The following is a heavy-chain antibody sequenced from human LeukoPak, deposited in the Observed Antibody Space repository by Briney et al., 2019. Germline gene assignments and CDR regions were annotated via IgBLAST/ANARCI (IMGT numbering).Heavy chain of an antibody. Sequence: ETLSLTCTVSGGSISSYYWSWIRQPPGKGLEWVSYISSSSSTIYYADSVKGRFTISRDNAKNSLYLQMNSLRAEDTAVYYCAREGYYYDSSGYHWGQGTLVTASS. CDR2: ISSSSSTI. J-gene: IGHJ4*02. CDR3: AREGYYYDSSGYH. CDR1: GGSISSYY. V-gene: IGHV3-48*01. D-gene: IGHD3-22*01.